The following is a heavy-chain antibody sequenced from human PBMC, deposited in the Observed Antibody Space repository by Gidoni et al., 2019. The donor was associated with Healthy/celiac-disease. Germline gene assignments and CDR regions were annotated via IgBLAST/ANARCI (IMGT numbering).Heavy chain of an antibody. CDR1: GFTFSSYW. CDR3: ARAPGIWFDL. CDR2: INGDGRST. D-gene: IGHD3-3*02. J-gene: IGHJ2*01. V-gene: IGHV3-74*01. Sequence: EVQLVESGGGLVQPGGSLRLSCAASGFTFSSYWMHWVRQAPGKGLVWVSRINGDGRSTSYADSVKGRFTISRDNAKNTLYLQMNSLRAEDTAVYYCARAPGIWFDLWGRGTLVTVSS.